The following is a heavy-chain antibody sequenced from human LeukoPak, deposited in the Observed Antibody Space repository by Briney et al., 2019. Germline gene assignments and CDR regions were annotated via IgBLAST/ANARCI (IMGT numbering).Heavy chain of an antibody. CDR1: GFRFTTYW. CDR3: ARGRSGYYSELDY. V-gene: IGHV5-51*01. Sequence: GESLKISCKGSGFRFTTYWIGWVRQMPGKGLEWMGIVYPGDSDTRYSPSFQGQVTISADKSNSTAYLQWSSLKASDTAMYYCARGRSGYYSELDYWGQGTLVTVSS. J-gene: IGHJ4*02. D-gene: IGHD3-22*01. CDR2: VYPGDSDT.